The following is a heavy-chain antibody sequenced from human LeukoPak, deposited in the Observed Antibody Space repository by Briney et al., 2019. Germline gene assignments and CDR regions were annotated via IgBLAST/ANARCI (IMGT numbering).Heavy chain of an antibody. D-gene: IGHD2-15*01. CDR3: AKAGYCNGGSCYFFDY. CDR2: IWYDGSNK. Sequence: PGGSLRLSCAASGFTFNSYAMHWVRQAPGKGLEWVAVIWYDGSNKYYADSVKGRFTISRDNSKNTLYLQMNSLRAEDTAVYYCAKAGYCNGGSCYFFDYWGQGTRVTVSS. CDR1: GFTFNSYA. J-gene: IGHJ4*02. V-gene: IGHV3-33*06.